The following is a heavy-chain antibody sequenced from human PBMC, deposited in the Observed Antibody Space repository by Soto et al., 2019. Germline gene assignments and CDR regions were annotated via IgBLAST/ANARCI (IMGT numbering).Heavy chain of an antibody. J-gene: IGHJ4*02. CDR2: ISYDGSNK. CDR1: GFTFSSYG. CDR3: AKDRFRIAAAAPFDY. Sequence: QVQLVESGGGVVQPGRSLRLSCAASGFTFSSYGMHWVRQAPGKGLEWVAVISYDGSNKYYADSVKGRFTIDRDNSKNTRYLQMNSLRAEDTAVYYCAKDRFRIAAAAPFDYWGQGTLVTVSS. D-gene: IGHD6-25*01. V-gene: IGHV3-30*18.